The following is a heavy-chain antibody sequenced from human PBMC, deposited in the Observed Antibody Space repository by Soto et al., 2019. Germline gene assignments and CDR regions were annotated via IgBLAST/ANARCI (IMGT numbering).Heavy chain of an antibody. V-gene: IGHV3-30-3*02. Sequence: GGSLRLSCAASGFTFSSYAMHWVRQAPGKGLEWVAVISYDGSNKYYADSVKGRFTISRDNSKNTLYLQMNSLRAEDTAVYYCAKELGPQFPISFDYWGQGTLVTVSS. J-gene: IGHJ4*02. CDR1: GFTFSSYA. CDR2: ISYDGSNK. CDR3: AKELGPQFPISFDY. D-gene: IGHD5-12*01.